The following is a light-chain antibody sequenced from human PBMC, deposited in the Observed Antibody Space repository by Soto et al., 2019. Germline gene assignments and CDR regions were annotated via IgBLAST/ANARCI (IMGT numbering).Light chain of an antibody. CDR2: DAS. V-gene: IGKV3-11*01. J-gene: IGKJ4*01. CDR1: QSVSSN. Sequence: EIVLTQSPGTLSLSPGERATLSCRASQSVSSNLAWYQQKPDQAPRLLIYDASNRATGIPARFSGSGSGTDFTLTISSLEPEDFAVYYCQQRSNWQVTFGGGTKVDIK. CDR3: QQRSNWQVT.